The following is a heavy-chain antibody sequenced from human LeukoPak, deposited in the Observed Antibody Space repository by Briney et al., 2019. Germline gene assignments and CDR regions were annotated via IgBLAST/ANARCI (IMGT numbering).Heavy chain of an antibody. CDR1: GFTFSSYV. CDR2: ISGSGIST. CDR3: AKERGGYYGSGTLDY. J-gene: IGHJ4*02. Sequence: GGSLRLSRAASGFTFSSYVMTWVRQAPGKGLEWVSTISGSGISTYYADSVKGRFTISRDNSKNTLYLLMNSLRAEDTAIYFCAKERGGYYGSGTLDYWGQGTLVTVSS. D-gene: IGHD3-10*01. V-gene: IGHV3-23*01.